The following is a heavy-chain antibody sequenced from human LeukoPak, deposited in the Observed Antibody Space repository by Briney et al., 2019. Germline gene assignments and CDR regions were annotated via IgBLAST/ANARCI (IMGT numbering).Heavy chain of an antibody. CDR3: ARVGVAAAGAVDYYGMDV. J-gene: IGHJ6*02. V-gene: IGHV3-30*04. CDR1: GFTFSSYA. Sequence: GRSLRLSCAASGFTFSSYAMHWVRQAPGKGLEWVAFIRYDGSNKYYADSVKGRFTISRDNSKNTLYLQMNSLRAEDTAVYYCARVGVAAAGAVDYYGMDVWGQGTTVTVFS. CDR2: IRYDGSNK. D-gene: IGHD6-13*01.